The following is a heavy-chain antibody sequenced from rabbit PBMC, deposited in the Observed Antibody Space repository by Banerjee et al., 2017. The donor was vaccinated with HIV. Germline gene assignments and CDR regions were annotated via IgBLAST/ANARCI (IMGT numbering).Heavy chain of an antibody. CDR2: IYTGDGST. CDR3: ARGGVVAGEYFNF. J-gene: IGHJ4*01. Sequence: QEQLVESGGGLVQPEGSLTLTCKASGFDFSSNAMCWVRQAPGKGPEWIGCIYTGDGSTYYASWVNGRFTISRSTSLNTVTLQMTSLTAADTATYFCARGGVVAGEYFNFWGPGTLVTVS. V-gene: IGHV1S47*01. D-gene: IGHD4-1*01. CDR1: GFDFSSNA.